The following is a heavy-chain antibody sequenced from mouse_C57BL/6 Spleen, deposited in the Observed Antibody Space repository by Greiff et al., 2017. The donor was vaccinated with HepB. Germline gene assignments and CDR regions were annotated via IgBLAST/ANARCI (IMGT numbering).Heavy chain of an antibody. CDR2: IYPRSGNT. J-gene: IGHJ2*01. CDR3: ARSGDYDDEYYFDY. Sequence: QVQLQQSGAELARPGASVKLSCKASGYTFTSYGISWVKQRTGQGLEWIGEIYPRSGNTYYNEKFKGKATLTADKSSSTAYMELRSLTSEDSVVYFCARSGDYDDEYYFDYWGQGTTLTVSS. D-gene: IGHD2-4*01. CDR1: GYTFTSYG. V-gene: IGHV1-81*01.